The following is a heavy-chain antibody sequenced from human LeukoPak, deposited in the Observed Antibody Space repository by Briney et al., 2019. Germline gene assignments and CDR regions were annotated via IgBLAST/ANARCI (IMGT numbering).Heavy chain of an antibody. CDR2: MFYSGTA. D-gene: IGHD5-18*01. CDR3: ARGAGESAYGYYFDY. CDR1: GGSISTSY. J-gene: IGHJ4*02. Sequence: TSETLSLTCTVSGGSISTSYWGWIRQPPGKGLEFIGFMFYSGTANYNPSLKSRVSTSLDLSKNQFSLNLTSVTAADTAIYYCARGAGESAYGYYFDYWGQGTLVTVSS. V-gene: IGHV4-59*12.